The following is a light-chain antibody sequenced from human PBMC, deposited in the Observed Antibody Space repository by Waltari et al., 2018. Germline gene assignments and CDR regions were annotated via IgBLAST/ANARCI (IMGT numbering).Light chain of an antibody. V-gene: IGLV3-21*03. CDR1: HIGGKS. J-gene: IGLJ1*01. Sequence: SYVLTQPPSVSVAPGKTATIPCGGDHIGGKSVHWYQQKPGQAPVLVVYNDNDRPPGIPERFSGSNSGNTATLTISRVEVGDEADYYCQLWDIGSDHKVFGSGTKVIVL. CDR3: QLWDIGSDHKV. CDR2: NDN.